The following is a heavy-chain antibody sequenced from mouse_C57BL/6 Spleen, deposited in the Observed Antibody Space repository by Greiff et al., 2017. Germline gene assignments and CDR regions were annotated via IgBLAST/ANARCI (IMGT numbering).Heavy chain of an antibody. CDR3: TRPNSRDEGFDY. D-gene: IGHD3-3*01. CDR1: GYSFTGYY. J-gene: IGHJ2*01. CDR2: IYSSTGGT. Sequence: VHPVESGPELVQPGASVKIYCKASGYSFTGYYMNWVKQSPEKSLEWIGEIYSSTGGTTYNQKFKAKAILTVDKSSSTAYMQLISLAYEVSAVYYCTRPNSRDEGFDYWGQGTTLTVSS. V-gene: IGHV1-42*01.